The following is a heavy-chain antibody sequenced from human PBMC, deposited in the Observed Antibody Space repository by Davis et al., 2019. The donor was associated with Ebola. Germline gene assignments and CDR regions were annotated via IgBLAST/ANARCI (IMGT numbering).Heavy chain of an antibody. CDR2: ISYDGSNK. CDR1: GFTFSSYG. D-gene: IGHD3-10*01. V-gene: IGHV3-30*18. CDR3: AKAITMVRGVKGLYYYGMDV. Sequence: PGGSLRLSCAASGFTFSSYGMHWVRQAPGKGLEWVAVISYDGSNKYYADSVKGRFTISRDNSKNTLYLQMNSLRAEDTAVYYCAKAITMVRGVKGLYYYGMDVWGQGTTVTVSS. J-gene: IGHJ6*02.